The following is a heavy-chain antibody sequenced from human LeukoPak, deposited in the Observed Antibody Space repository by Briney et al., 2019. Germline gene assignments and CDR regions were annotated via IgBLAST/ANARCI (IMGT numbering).Heavy chain of an antibody. D-gene: IGHD3-3*01. J-gene: IGHJ4*02. V-gene: IGHV1-18*01. CDR3: ARETNHYDIWSGHRGDFDY. CDR2: ISAYNGNT. CDR1: GYTFTSYG. Sequence: ASVKVSCKASGYTFTSYGISWVRQAPGQGLEWMGWISAYNGNTNYAQKLQGRVTMTTDTSTSTAYMELTSLRSDDTAVYYCARETNHYDIWSGHRGDFDYWGQGTLVTVSS.